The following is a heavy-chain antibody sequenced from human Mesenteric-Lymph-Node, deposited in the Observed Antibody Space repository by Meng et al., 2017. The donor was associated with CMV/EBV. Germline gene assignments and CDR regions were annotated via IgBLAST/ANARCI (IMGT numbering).Heavy chain of an antibody. D-gene: IGHD2-2*01. V-gene: IGHV1-2*02. CDR1: GYTFTDYY. CDR2: INPKTIGT. CDR3: ARDRCSSTSCYPNPDWYFDL. J-gene: IGHJ2*01. Sequence: ASVKVSCKAYGYTFTDYYLHWVRQAPGQGFEWMGWINPKTIGTHYAQKFQGRVTLTRDTSISTAYMELSRLRSDDTAVYYCARDRCSSTSCYPNPDWYFDLWGRGTLVTVSS.